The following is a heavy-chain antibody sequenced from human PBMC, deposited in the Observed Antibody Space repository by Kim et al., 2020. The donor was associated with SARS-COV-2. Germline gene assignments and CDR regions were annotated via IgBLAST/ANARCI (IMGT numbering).Heavy chain of an antibody. Sequence: SETLSLTCTVSGGSISSYYWSWIRQPPGKGLEWIGYIYYSGSTNYNPSLKSRVTISVDTSKNQFSLKLSSVTAADTAVYYCARADSRIAARLTYYYYMDVWGKGTTVTVSS. CDR1: GGSISSYY. J-gene: IGHJ6*03. D-gene: IGHD6-6*01. CDR2: IYYSGST. CDR3: ARADSRIAARLTYYYYMDV. V-gene: IGHV4-59*01.